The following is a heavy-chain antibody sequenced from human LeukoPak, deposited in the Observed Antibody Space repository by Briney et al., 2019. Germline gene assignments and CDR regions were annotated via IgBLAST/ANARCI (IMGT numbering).Heavy chain of an antibody. Sequence: SETLSLTCAVYGGSFSGYYWSWIRQPPGKGLEWIGEINHSGSTNYNPSLKSRVTISVDTSKNQFSLKLSSVTAADTAVYYCARGGLLWFGEYYMDVWGKGTTVTVSS. V-gene: IGHV4-34*01. D-gene: IGHD3-10*01. CDR1: GGSFSGYY. J-gene: IGHJ6*03. CDR3: ARGGLLWFGEYYMDV. CDR2: INHSGST.